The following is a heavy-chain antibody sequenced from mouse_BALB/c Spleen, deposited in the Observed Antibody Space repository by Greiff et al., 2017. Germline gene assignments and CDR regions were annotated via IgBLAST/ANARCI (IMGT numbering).Heavy chain of an antibody. CDR3: TRGRYGNYGWFAY. J-gene: IGHJ3*01. V-gene: IGHV1-69*02. CDR1: GYTFTSYW. Sequence: VQLQQSGAELVRPGASVKLSCKASGYTFTSYWINWVKQRPGQGLEWIGNIYPSDSYTNYNQKFKDKATLTVDKSSSTAYMQLSSPTSEDSAVYYCTRGRYGNYGWFAYWGQGTLVTVSA. D-gene: IGHD2-10*02. CDR2: IYPSDSYT.